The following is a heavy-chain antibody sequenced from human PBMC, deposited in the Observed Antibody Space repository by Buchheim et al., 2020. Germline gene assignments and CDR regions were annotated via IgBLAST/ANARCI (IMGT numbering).Heavy chain of an antibody. D-gene: IGHD2-8*01. CDR3: VKDRPCTNCSPMDV. Sequence: EVQLLESGGGLVQPGGSLRLSCAASGFTFSGYSMSWARQSPRKGLEWVAGVGRVGSYTYYGHSVKGRFTISRATSTTCVYFEMNGLRVDDTAIYYCVKDRPCTNCSPMDVWGQGTT. CDR1: GFTFSGYS. CDR2: VGRVGSYT. J-gene: IGHJ6*02. V-gene: IGHV3-23*01.